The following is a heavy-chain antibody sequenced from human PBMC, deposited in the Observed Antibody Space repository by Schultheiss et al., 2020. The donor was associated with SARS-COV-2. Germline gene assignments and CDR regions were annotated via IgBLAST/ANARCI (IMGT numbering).Heavy chain of an antibody. CDR2: ISGTGNTI. CDR3: AKVTVATSLTDSYYFYGMDV. CDR1: GFTFSSYS. J-gene: IGHJ6*02. D-gene: IGHD5-12*01. Sequence: GGSLRLSCAASGFTFSSYSMNWVRQAPGKGLEWVSYISGTGNTIYYADSVKGRFTISRDNAKNSLFLQMRSLRAEDTAVYYCAKVTVATSLTDSYYFYGMDVWGQGTTVTVSS. V-gene: IGHV3-48*04.